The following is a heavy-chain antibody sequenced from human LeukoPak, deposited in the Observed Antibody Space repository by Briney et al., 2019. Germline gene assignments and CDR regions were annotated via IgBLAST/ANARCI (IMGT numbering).Heavy chain of an antibody. CDR2: IDPSDSYT. CDR3: ARPAVPAAIDYYYGMDV. Sequence: RESLRISCKGSGCSFTSYWISWVRQMPGKGLEWMGRIDPSDSYTNYSPSFQGHVTISADKSISTAYLQWSSLKASDTAMYYCARPAVPAAIDYYYGMDVWGKGTTVTVSS. D-gene: IGHD2-2*01. CDR1: GCSFTSYW. J-gene: IGHJ6*04. V-gene: IGHV5-10-1*01.